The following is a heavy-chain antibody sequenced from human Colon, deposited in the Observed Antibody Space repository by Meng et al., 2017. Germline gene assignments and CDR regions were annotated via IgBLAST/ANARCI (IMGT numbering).Heavy chain of an antibody. Sequence: SLKISCAASGFSIHDNAMHWVRQAPGKGLEWVSGISWTGDSKAYADAVKGRFTISRDNANNSLYLQMNSLSDDDTALYYCAKLSYYHDSRSGFVVWGQGKMVNGSS. CDR1: GFSIHDNA. CDR2: ISWTGDSK. V-gene: IGHV3-9*01. CDR3: AKLSYYHDSRSGFVV. D-gene: IGHD3-22*01. J-gene: IGHJ3*01.